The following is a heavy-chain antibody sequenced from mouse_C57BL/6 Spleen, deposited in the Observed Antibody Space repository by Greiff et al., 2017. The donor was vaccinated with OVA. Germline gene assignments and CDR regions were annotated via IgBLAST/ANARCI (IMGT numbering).Heavy chain of an antibody. V-gene: IGHV1-55*01. CDR3: ARPDYGYDGYAMDY. Sequence: LVESGAELVKPGASVKMSCKASGYTFTSYWITWVKQRPGQGLEWIGDIYPGSGSTNYNEKFKSKATLTVDTSSSTAYMQLSSLTSEDSAVYYCARPDYGYDGYAMDYWGQGTSVTVSS. CDR2: IYPGSGST. D-gene: IGHD2-2*01. J-gene: IGHJ4*01. CDR1: GYTFTSYW.